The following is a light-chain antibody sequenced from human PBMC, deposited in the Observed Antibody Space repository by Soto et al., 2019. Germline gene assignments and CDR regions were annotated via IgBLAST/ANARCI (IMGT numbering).Light chain of an antibody. Sequence: QSALTQPASMSGSPGQSITISCTGTSTDVGSYNYVSWYQLHPGKAPKLMISEVSNRPSGVSNRFSGSKSGNTASLTISGLQTEDEADYYCSSYTSTSTPAVFGTGTKVTVL. J-gene: IGLJ1*01. CDR1: STDVGSYNY. V-gene: IGLV2-14*01. CDR3: SSYTSTSTPAV. CDR2: EVS.